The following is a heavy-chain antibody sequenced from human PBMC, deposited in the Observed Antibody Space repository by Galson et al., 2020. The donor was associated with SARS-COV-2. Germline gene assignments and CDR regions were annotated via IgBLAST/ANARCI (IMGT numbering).Heavy chain of an antibody. CDR2: ISWDGGST. V-gene: IGHV3-43*01. CDR1: GFTFDDYT. CDR3: AKDIGYDSFMDV. D-gene: IGHD3-3*01. Sequence: GGSLRLSCAASGFTFDDYTMHWVRQAPGKGLEWVSLISWDGGSTYYADSVKGRFTISRDNSKNSLYLQMNSLRTEDTALYYCAKDIGYDSFMDVWGQGTTVTVSS. J-gene: IGHJ6*02.